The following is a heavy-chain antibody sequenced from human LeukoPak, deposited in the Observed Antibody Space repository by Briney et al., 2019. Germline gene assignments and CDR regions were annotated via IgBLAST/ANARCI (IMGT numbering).Heavy chain of an antibody. D-gene: IGHD6-19*01. J-gene: IGHJ4*02. CDR2: MNPNSGNT. Sequence: ASVKVSCKASGYTFTSYDINWVRQATGQGLEWMGWMNPNSGNTGYAQKFQGRVTMTRNTSISTAYMELSSLRSGDTAVYYCARGLINRSGWYVHYRIFDYWGQGTLVTVSS. V-gene: IGHV1-8*01. CDR3: ARGLINRSGWYVHYRIFDY. CDR1: GYTFTSYD.